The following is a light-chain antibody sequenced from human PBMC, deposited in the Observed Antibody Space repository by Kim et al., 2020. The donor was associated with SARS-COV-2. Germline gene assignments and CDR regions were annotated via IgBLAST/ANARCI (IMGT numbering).Light chain of an antibody. V-gene: IGKV2-24*01. CDR2: KTS. Sequence: GQPASISCRSSQRLVHTDGNMYLNWLQQRPDQPPRLLIYKTSNRFSGVPDRFSGSGTGTDFTLKISRVEAEDVGVYYCMQGTHIRSFGQGTKLEI. CDR3: MQGTHIRS. J-gene: IGKJ2*03. CDR1: QRLVHTDGNMY.